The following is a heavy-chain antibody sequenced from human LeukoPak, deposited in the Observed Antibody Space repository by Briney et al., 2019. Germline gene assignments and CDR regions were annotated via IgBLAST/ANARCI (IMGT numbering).Heavy chain of an antibody. D-gene: IGHD3-9*01. Sequence: PSETLSLTCTVFGGSISSGDYYWSWIRQPPGKGLEWIGYIYYSGSTYYNPSLKSRVTISVDTSKNQFSLKLCSVTAADTAVYYCARGLDLDWGQGTLVTVSS. CDR3: ARGLDLD. CDR1: GGSISSGDYY. CDR2: IYYSGST. V-gene: IGHV4-30-4*01. J-gene: IGHJ4*02.